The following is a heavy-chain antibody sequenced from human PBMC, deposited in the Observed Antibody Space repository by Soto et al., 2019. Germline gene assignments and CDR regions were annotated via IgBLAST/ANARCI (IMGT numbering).Heavy chain of an antibody. J-gene: IGHJ6*02. CDR1: GFTVSSNY. CDR2: IYSGGST. CDR3: ARVEWGSTYTQYWYGMDV. V-gene: IGHV3-53*01. D-gene: IGHD2-15*01. Sequence: GGSLRLSCAASGFTVSSNYMSWVRQAPGKGLEWVSPIYSGGSTYYADSVKGRFTISRDNSKNTVYFQMDSLRVEDTAVYYCARVEWGSTYTQYWYGMDVWGQGTTVTVSS.